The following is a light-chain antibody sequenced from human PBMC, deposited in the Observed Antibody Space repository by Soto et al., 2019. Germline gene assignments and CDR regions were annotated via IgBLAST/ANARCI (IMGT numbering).Light chain of an antibody. V-gene: IGKV1-39*01. CDR1: QSISSY. CDR3: QESYSTPRT. J-gene: IGKJ2*01. Sequence: DIQMTQSPSSLSASVGDRVTITCRASQSISSYLNWYQQKPGKAPKLLIYAASILQSGVPSRFSGSQSGTDFTLTISSLQPEDFATYYGQESYSTPRTFGQGTKLEIK. CDR2: AAS.